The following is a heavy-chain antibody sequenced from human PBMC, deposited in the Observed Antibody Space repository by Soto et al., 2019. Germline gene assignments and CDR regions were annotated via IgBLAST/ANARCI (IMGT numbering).Heavy chain of an antibody. CDR3: AKGVRGVPNWFDP. CDR1: GGSISNSANH. J-gene: IGHJ5*02. V-gene: IGHV4-31*03. Sequence: QVQLQESGPGLVRPSQTLSLSCTVSGGSISNSANHWSWIRQTPGEGLGWIGYIYYSGGTYYGPSLKGRVTMSIDASKNQFSLKLSSVTAADTAVYYCAKGVRGVPNWFDPWGQGTLVTVSS. CDR2: IYYSGGT. D-gene: IGHD3-10*01.